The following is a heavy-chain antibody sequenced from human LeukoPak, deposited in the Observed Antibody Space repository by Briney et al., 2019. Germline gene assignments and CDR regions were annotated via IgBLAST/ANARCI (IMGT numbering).Heavy chain of an antibody. CDR1: GFTFNTYS. CDR2: ISGGSTNI. V-gene: IGHV3-48*02. CDR3: ARDWSWHFDY. Sequence: GGSLRLSCSASGFTFNTYSMNWVRQAPGKGLDWVSYISGGSTNIHYADSVKGRFTISRDNAKNSLYLQMSSLRDEDTAVYYCARDWSWHFDYWGQGTLVTVSS. J-gene: IGHJ4*02. D-gene: IGHD1-26*01.